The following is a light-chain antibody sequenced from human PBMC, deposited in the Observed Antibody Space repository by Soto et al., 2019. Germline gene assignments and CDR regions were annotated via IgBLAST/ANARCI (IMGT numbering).Light chain of an antibody. V-gene: IGLV6-57*04. J-gene: IGLJ3*02. CDR3: QSYDSNNQV. CDR2: EDN. CDR1: SGSIASDY. Sequence: NFMLTQPHSVSESPGKTVTISCTRSSGSIASDYVQWYQQRPGSAPTTVIYEDNQRPSGVPDRFSGSIDSSSNSASLTISGLKTEDEADYYCQSYDSNNQVFGGGT.